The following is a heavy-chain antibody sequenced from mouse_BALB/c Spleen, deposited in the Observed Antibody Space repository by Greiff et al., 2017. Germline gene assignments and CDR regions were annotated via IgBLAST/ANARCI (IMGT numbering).Heavy chain of an antibody. CDR2: INPGSGGT. CDR1: GYAFTNYL. CDR3: SSTLISNDYAIDY. D-gene: IGHD1-2*01. J-gene: IGHJ4*01. Sequence: QVQLQQSGAELVRPGTSVKVSCKASGYAFTNYLIEWVKQRPGQGLEWIGVINPGSGGTNYNEKFKGKATLTADKSSSTAYMQLSSLTSDDSAVYFCSSTLISNDYAIDYWGQGTSVTVSS. V-gene: IGHV1-54*01.